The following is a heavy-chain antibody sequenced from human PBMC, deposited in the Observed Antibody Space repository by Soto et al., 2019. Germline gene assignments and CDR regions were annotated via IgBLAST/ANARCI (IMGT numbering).Heavy chain of an antibody. V-gene: IGHV3-30*03. Sequence: PGGSLRLPCVASAFTLRYYGIHCVRQDTDKGLGWVAFMSNDGRKDYYADSVKGRFTISRDDSKGKIYLQTNNLRPEDTALHYCARDHLHRTNGYGLRQRNYSMDVCGQGTTVTVSS. CDR2: MSNDGRKD. J-gene: IGHJ6*03. CDR1: AFTLRYYG. CDR3: ARDHLHRTNGYGLRQRNYSMDV. D-gene: IGHD1-1*01.